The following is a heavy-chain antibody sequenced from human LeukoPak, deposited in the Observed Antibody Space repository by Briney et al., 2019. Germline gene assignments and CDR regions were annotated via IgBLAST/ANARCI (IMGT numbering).Heavy chain of an antibody. CDR1: GFTFSNCW. J-gene: IGHJ4*02. CDR3: VREATVTSYFDY. Sequence: GGSLRLSCAASGFTFSNCWMHWVRQAPGKGLIWVSRINLDGTETTYADSVKGRFTISRDNAKNTLYLQMNSLRAEDTAVYYCVREATVTSYFDYWGQGILVTVSS. CDR2: INLDGTET. V-gene: IGHV3-74*01. D-gene: IGHD2-21*02.